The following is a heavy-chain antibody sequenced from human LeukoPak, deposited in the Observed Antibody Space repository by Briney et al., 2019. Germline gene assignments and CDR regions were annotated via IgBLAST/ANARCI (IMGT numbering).Heavy chain of an antibody. CDR1: GFTFSSYA. Sequence: GGSLRLSCAASGFTFSSYAMSWVRQAPGKGLEWVSAISGSGGSTYYADSVKGRFTISRDNSKNTLYLQMNSLRAEDTAVYYCAKAPYYDFWSGYYSERFDYWGQGTLVTVSS. CDR3: AKAPYYDFWSGYYSERFDY. D-gene: IGHD3-3*01. CDR2: ISGSGGST. J-gene: IGHJ4*02. V-gene: IGHV3-23*01.